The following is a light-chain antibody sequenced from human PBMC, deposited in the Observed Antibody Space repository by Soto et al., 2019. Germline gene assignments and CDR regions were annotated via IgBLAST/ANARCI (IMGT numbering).Light chain of an antibody. CDR3: QQYGSSPPVT. Sequence: EIVLTQSPGTLSLSPGERATLSCRASQSVSSSYLAWYQQKPGQAPRLLIYGASGRATGIPDRFSGSGSGTDFTLTINSLEHEDFAVYYCQQYGSSPPVTFGQGTRLEIK. CDR1: QSVSSSY. CDR2: GAS. V-gene: IGKV3-20*01. J-gene: IGKJ5*01.